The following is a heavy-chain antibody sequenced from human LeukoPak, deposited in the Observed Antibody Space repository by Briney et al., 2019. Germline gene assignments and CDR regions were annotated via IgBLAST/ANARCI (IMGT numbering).Heavy chain of an antibody. Sequence: SSETLSLTCTVSGGSISSGSYYWSWIRQPAGKGLEWIGHIYTSGSTNYNPSLKSRVTISVATSKNQFSLKLSSVTAADTAVYYCAGAETGSSSWYGYYYYYYMDVWGKGTTVTISS. J-gene: IGHJ6*03. D-gene: IGHD6-13*01. CDR3: AGAETGSSSWYGYYYYYYMDV. CDR1: GGSISSGSYY. CDR2: IYTSGST. V-gene: IGHV4-61*09.